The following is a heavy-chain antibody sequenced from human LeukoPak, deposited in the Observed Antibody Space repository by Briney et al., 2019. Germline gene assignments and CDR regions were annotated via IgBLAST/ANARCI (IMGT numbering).Heavy chain of an antibody. D-gene: IGHD3-3*01. CDR2: ISSSGSTI. CDR1: GFTFSSYA. V-gene: IGHV3-48*04. J-gene: IGHJ6*03. CDR3: ARVIGYYDFWSGYSPYYYYMDV. Sequence: GGSLRLSCAASGFTFSSYAMSWVRQAPGKGLEWVSYISSSGSTIYYADSVKGRFTISRDNAKNSLYLQMNSLRAEDTAVYYCARVIGYYDFWSGYSPYYYYMDVWGKGTTVTVSS.